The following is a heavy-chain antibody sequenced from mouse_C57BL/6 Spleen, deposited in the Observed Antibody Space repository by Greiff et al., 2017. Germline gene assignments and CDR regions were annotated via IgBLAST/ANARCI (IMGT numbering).Heavy chain of an antibody. CDR2: IYPSDSET. J-gene: IGHJ1*03. CDR1: GYTLTSYW. Sequence: QVQLQQPGAELVRPGSSVKLSCKASGYTLTSYWMDWVKQRPGQGLEWIGNIYPSDSETHYNQKFKDKATLTVDKSSSTAYMQLSSLTSEDSAVYYCARDYGSSSWYFDVWGTGTTVTVSS. V-gene: IGHV1-61*01. D-gene: IGHD1-1*01. CDR3: ARDYGSSSWYFDV.